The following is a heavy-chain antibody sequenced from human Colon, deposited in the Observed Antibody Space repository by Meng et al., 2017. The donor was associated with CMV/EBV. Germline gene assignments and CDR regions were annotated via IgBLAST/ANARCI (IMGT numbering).Heavy chain of an antibody. Sequence: SETLSLTCTVSGGSVSSPTNYWSWIRQPPGKGLEWIGYIYYTGGTKYNPSLKSRVTILVDTSKNQFSLKMTSVTAADTAVYFCARDTYTTPDFWSLLRENWFDPWGPGILVTVSS. CDR1: GGSVSSPTNY. CDR3: ARDTYTTPDFWSLLRENWFDP. J-gene: IGHJ5*02. CDR2: IYYTGGT. D-gene: IGHD3-3*01. V-gene: IGHV4-61*01.